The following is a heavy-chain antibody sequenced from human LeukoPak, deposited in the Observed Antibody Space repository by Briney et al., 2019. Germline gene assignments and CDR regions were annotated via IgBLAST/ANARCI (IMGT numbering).Heavy chain of an antibody. CDR3: ASHGSSGHDPLT. V-gene: IGHV4-59*08. CDR1: GGSFRGYY. Sequence: SETLSLTCAVYGGSFRGYYWSWIRRPPGKGLEWIGYIYYTGSTSYNPSLKSRVTISLDTSKSQFSLRLTSVTAADTAVYYCASHGSSGHDPLTWGQGTLVTVSS. CDR2: IYYTGST. D-gene: IGHD5-12*01. J-gene: IGHJ4*02.